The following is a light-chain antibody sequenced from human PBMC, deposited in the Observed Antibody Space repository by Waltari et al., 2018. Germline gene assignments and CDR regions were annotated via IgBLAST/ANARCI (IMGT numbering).Light chain of an antibody. J-gene: IGLJ1*01. Sequence: QSALTPPPSASGSPGQSVTISCTGTSGAVGPYYFVSWYQQNPGKAPNLIIYEVNKRPSGVPDRFSGSKSGNTASLTVSGLQADDEADYYCSSYAGSNNFVFGPGTEVTVL. CDR2: EVN. V-gene: IGLV2-8*01. CDR3: SSYAGSNNFV. CDR1: SGAVGPYYF.